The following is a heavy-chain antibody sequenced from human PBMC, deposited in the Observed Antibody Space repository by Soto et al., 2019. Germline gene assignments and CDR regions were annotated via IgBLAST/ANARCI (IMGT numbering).Heavy chain of an antibody. D-gene: IGHD2-8*01. CDR3: ARYWGYCTNGVCYTDLYYFDY. J-gene: IGHJ4*02. V-gene: IGHV6-1*01. CDR2: TYYRSRWYS. Sequence: PSQTLSLPCAISGDSVSSNGATWNWIRQSTSRGLEWLGRTYYRSRWYSDYAPSVKRRITINPDTSKNQFSLQLNSVTPEDTAVYYCARYWGYCTNGVCYTDLYYFDYWGQGTLVTVSS. CDR1: GDSVSSNGAT.